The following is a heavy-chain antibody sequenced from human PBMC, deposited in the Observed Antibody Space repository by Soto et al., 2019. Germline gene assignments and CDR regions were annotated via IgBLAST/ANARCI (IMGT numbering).Heavy chain of an antibody. CDR3: ARAAPRFGSGGGWNSGGDY. CDR1: GGSISSSSYY. Sequence: SGTLSLTCTVSGGSISSSSYYWGWIRQPPGKGLEWIGYIYYSGSTNYNPSLKSRATISVDTSKNQYSLKQSSVTAAETAVYFWARAAPRFGSGGGWNSGGDYWGQGTLVAVS. D-gene: IGHD2-15*01. V-gene: IGHV4-61*05. J-gene: IGHJ4*02. CDR2: IYYSGST.